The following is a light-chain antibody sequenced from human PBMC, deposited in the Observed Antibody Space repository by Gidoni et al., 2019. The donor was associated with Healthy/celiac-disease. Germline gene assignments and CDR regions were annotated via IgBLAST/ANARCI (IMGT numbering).Light chain of an antibody. J-gene: IGKJ3*01. Sequence: DIQMTQSPSSLSASVGDSVTITCRASQSISSYLNWYQQKPGKATKLLIYAASSLQSGVPSRFSGSGSGTDFTLTISSLQPEDFATYYCQQSYSTPFTCGPGTKVDIK. V-gene: IGKV1-39*01. CDR3: QQSYSTPFT. CDR1: QSISSY. CDR2: AAS.